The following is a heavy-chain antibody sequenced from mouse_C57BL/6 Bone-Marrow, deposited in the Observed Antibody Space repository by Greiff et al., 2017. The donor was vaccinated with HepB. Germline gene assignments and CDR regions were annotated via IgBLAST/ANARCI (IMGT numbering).Heavy chain of an antibody. CDR1: GYTFTSYG. D-gene: IGHD1-1*01. Sequence: QVQLQQSGAELARPGASVKLSCKASGYTFTSYGISWVKQRTGQGLEWIGEIYPRSGNTYYNEKFKGKATLTAAKSSSTAYMELRSLTSEDSAVYFCARSRLLRYYYAMDYWGQGTSVTVSS. CDR2: IYPRSGNT. CDR3: ARSRLLRYYYAMDY. V-gene: IGHV1-81*01. J-gene: IGHJ4*01.